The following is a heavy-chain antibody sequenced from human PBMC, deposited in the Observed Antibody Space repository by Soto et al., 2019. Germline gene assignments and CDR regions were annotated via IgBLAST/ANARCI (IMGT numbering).Heavy chain of an antibody. Sequence: SSETNCLTSGVADGSIGGSNWWSWVRKPPGKGLEWIGEIYHSGSTNYNPSLKSRVTISVDKSRNSVFLHLNSLRAEDTAVYYCARDNDGAQFASSYNDLWGQGTLVTVSS. J-gene: IGHJ5*02. CDR1: DGSIGGSNW. V-gene: IGHV4-4*02. CDR2: IYHSGST. CDR3: ARDNDGAQFASSYNDL. D-gene: IGHD6-6*01.